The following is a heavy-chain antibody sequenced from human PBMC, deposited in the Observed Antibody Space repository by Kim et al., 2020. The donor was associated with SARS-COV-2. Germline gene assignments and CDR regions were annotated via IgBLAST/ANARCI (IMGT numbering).Heavy chain of an antibody. D-gene: IGHD3-3*01. CDR1: GYTFTSYA. Sequence: SVKVSCKASGYTFTSYAMNWVRQAPGQGLEWMGWINTNTGNPTYARGFTGRFVFSLDTSVSTAYLQISSLKAEDTAVYYCARDGEFGIFGVVIIGYYYYGMDVWGQGTTVTVSS. V-gene: IGHV7-4-1*02. CDR2: INTNTGNP. CDR3: ARDGEFGIFGVVIIGYYYYGMDV. J-gene: IGHJ6*02.